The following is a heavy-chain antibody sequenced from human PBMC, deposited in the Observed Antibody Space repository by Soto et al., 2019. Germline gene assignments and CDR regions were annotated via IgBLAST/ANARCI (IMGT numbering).Heavy chain of an antibody. Sequence: GGSLRLSCAASGFTFSSYAMSWVRQAPGKGLEWVSAISGSGGSTYYADSVKGRFTISRDNSKNTLYLQMNSLRAEDTAVYYCAKGSVLFHQLLFRSVGQHYYMDVWGKGTTVTVSS. CDR1: GFTFSSYA. CDR3: AKGSVLFHQLLFRSVGQHYYMDV. J-gene: IGHJ6*03. CDR2: ISGSGGST. D-gene: IGHD2-2*01. V-gene: IGHV3-23*01.